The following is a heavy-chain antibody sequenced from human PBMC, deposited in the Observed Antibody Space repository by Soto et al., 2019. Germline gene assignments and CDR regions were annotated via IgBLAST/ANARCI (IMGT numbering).Heavy chain of an antibody. Sequence: GASVKVSCKASGYTFTSYGISWVRQAPGQGLEWMGWISAYNGNTNYVQKLQGRVTMTTDTSTSTAYMELRSLRSDDTALYYCARDHEPWLAARPSWFDPWGQGTLVTVSS. CDR1: GYTFTSYG. V-gene: IGHV1-18*01. J-gene: IGHJ5*02. D-gene: IGHD6-6*01. CDR3: ARDHEPWLAARPSWFDP. CDR2: ISAYNGNT.